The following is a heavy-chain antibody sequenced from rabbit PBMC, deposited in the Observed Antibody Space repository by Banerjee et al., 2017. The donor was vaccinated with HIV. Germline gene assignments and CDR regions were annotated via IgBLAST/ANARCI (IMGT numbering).Heavy chain of an antibody. D-gene: IGHD6-1*01. CDR1: GFDFSSYG. J-gene: IGHJ4*01. Sequence: QEQLVESGGGLVQPGGSLKLSCKASGFDFSSYGVSWVRQAPGKGLEWIGYIDPVFGSTYYASWVNGRFTISSHNAQNTLYLQLNSLTAADTATYFCVRSPIGSNGYVYAFNLWGPGTLVTVS. CDR3: VRSPIGSNGYVYAFNL. V-gene: IGHV1S47*01. CDR2: IDPVFGST.